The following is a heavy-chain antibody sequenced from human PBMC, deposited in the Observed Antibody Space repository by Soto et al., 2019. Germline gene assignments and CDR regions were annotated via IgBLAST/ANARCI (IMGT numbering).Heavy chain of an antibody. J-gene: IGHJ6*02. CDR1: GFTFNHNA. CDR2: IWYDGSEK. D-gene: IGHD6-13*01. V-gene: IGHV3-33*01. Sequence: QVQLVESGGGVVQPGRSLRLSCAASGFTFNHNAMHWVRQAAGKGLVWVAQIWYDGSEKYYTDSVKGRFTISRDNFKNTVFLQMDSLRVEDTAVYYCARDGQQQAPYALDVWGQGTTVIVSS. CDR3: ARDGQQQAPYALDV.